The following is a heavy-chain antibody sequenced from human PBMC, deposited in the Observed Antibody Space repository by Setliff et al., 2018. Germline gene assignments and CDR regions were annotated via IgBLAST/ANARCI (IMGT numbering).Heavy chain of an antibody. CDR2: IYYAGNT. Sequence: SETLSLTCSVSGGPINSATHYWSWIRQSPGKGLEWLGEIYYAGNTFYNPSFRSRLTISVDRAKNQFSLNLYSVTAADTAVYFCARTGTYRYFDFWGQGTQVTVSS. D-gene: IGHD1-1*01. V-gene: IGHV4-39*01. CDR3: ARTGTYRYFDF. J-gene: IGHJ4*02. CDR1: GGPINSATHY.